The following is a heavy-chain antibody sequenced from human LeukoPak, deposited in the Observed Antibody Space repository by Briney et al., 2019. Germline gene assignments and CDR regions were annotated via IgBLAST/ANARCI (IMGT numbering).Heavy chain of an antibody. V-gene: IGHV3-33*01. Sequence: GRSLRLSCAASGFTFSSYGMHWVRQAPGKGLEWVAAIWYDGSNKYYADSVKGRFTISRDNSKNTLYLQMNSLRAEDTAVYYCARGHQDIVVVPAAMESLDYWGQGTLVTVSS. J-gene: IGHJ4*02. CDR2: IWYDGSNK. D-gene: IGHD2-2*01. CDR3: ARGHQDIVVVPAAMESLDY. CDR1: GFTFSSYG.